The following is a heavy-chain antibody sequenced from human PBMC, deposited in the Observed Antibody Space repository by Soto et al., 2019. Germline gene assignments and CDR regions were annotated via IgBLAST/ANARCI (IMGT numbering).Heavy chain of an antibody. CDR2: ISSSSRTI. CDR1: GFTFSSYS. D-gene: IGHD4-4*01. Sequence: GGSLRLSCAASGFTFSSYSINWVRQAPGGGLAWVSYISSSSRTIYYADSVMGRFTISRDNAKNSLYLQMNSLRDEDTAVYYCARDRGAGRDYSNYYYYGMDVWGQGTTVTVSS. J-gene: IGHJ6*02. V-gene: IGHV3-48*02. CDR3: ARDRGAGRDYSNYYYYGMDV.